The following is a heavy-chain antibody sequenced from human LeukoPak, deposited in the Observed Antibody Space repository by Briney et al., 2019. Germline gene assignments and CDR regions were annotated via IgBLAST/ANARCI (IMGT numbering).Heavy chain of an antibody. Sequence: PSETLSLTCAVYGGSFSGYYWSWIRQPPGKGLEWIGETNHSGSTNYNPSLKSRVTISVDTSKNQFSLKLSSVTAADTAVYYCARERKNYYGSGSYYRINYYYYMDVWGKGTTVTISS. CDR2: TNHSGST. D-gene: IGHD3-10*01. CDR3: ARERKNYYGSGSYYRINYYYYMDV. V-gene: IGHV4-34*01. CDR1: GGSFSGYY. J-gene: IGHJ6*03.